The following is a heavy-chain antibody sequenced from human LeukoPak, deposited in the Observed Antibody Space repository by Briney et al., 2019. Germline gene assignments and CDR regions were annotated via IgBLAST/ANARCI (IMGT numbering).Heavy chain of an antibody. V-gene: IGHV4-39*07. D-gene: IGHD3-22*01. CDR3: ARATYYYDSSGCFGY. J-gene: IGHJ4*02. CDR1: GGSISSSSYY. Sequence: PSETLSLTCTVSGGSISSSSYYWGWIRQPPGKGLEWIGSIYYSGSTYYNPSLKSRVTISVDTSKNQFSLKLSSVTAADTAVYYCARATYYYDSSGCFGYWGQGTLVTVSS. CDR2: IYYSGST.